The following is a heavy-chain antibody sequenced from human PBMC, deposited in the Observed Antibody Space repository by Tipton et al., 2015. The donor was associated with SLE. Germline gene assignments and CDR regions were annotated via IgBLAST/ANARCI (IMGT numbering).Heavy chain of an antibody. CDR2: IYYSGST. D-gene: IGHD6-6*01. Sequence: TLSLTCTVSGGSISSYYWSWIQQPPGKGLEWIGYIYYSGSTNYNPSLKSRVTISVDTSKNQFSLKLRSVTAADTAVYYCAREGRGSSGFHYWGQGTLVTVSS. V-gene: IGHV4-59*01. J-gene: IGHJ4*02. CDR1: GGSISSYY. CDR3: AREGRGSSGFHY.